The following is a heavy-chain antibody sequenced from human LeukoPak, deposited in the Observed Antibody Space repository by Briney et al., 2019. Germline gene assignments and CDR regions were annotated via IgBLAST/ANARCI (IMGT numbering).Heavy chain of an antibody. CDR3: ARAPITSPFYFDY. CDR2: INWNGGST. V-gene: IGHV3-20*04. D-gene: IGHD2-2*01. Sequence: GGSLRLSCAASGFTFSNYWMSWVRQAPGKGLEWVSGINWNGGSTGYADPLRGRFTISRDNAKNSLYLQMDSLRAEDTALYYCARAPITSPFYFDYWGQGTLVTVSS. J-gene: IGHJ4*02. CDR1: GFTFSNYW.